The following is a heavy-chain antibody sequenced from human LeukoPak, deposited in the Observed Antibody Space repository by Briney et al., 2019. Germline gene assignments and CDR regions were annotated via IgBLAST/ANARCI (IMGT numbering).Heavy chain of an antibody. D-gene: IGHD3-3*01. CDR3: ARGRASYDFWSGYLFDY. J-gene: IGHJ4*02. CDR2: INHSGST. Sequence: PSETLSLTCAVYGGPFSGYYWSWIRQSPGKGLEWIGEINHSGSTNYNPSLKSRVTISVDTSKNQFSLELSSVTAADTAVYYCARGRASYDFWSGYLFDYWGQGTLVTVSS. V-gene: IGHV4-34*01. CDR1: GGPFSGYY.